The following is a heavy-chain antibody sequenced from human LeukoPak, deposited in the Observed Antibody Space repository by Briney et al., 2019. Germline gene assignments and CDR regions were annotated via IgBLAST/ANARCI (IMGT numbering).Heavy chain of an antibody. Sequence: GGSLRLSCAASGFTFSGYSMNWVRQAPGKGLEWVSYISSSGSIIYYADSVKGRFTISRDNAKNSLFLQMNSLRAEDTAVYYCAREGTYSTSWDHYFDYWGQGTLVTVSS. V-gene: IGHV3-48*04. CDR1: GFTFSGYS. D-gene: IGHD6-13*01. CDR3: AREGTYSTSWDHYFDY. J-gene: IGHJ4*02. CDR2: ISSSGSII.